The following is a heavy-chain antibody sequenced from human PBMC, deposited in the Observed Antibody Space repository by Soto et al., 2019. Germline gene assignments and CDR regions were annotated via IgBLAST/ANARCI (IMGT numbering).Heavy chain of an antibody. V-gene: IGHV2-5*02. CDR1: GFSLTTRGVG. J-gene: IGHJ5*02. CDR3: AHIPYYYQDDWFAP. CDR2: IYWDDDK. Sequence: QITLKESGPTLVKPTQTLTLTCTFSGFSLTTRGVGVGWIRQPPGKALECLALIYWDDDKRYSPSLQSRLSSTKDTSKDHVVLTMANGDPVDTATSYWAHIPYYYQDDWFAPRGQGTLVSVSS. D-gene: IGHD3-10*01.